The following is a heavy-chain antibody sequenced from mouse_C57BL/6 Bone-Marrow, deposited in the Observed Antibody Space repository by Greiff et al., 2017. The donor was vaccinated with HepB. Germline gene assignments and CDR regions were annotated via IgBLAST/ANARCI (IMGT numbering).Heavy chain of an antibody. CDR3: ARRLLWYPMDY. CDR2: IYPGSGST. D-gene: IGHD2-1*01. CDR1: GYTFTSYW. J-gene: IGHJ4*01. V-gene: IGHV1-55*01. Sequence: VKLQQPGAELVKPGASVKMSCKASGYTFTSYWITWVKQRPGQGLEWIGDIYPGSGSTNYNEKFKSKATLTVDTSSSTAYMQLSILTSEDSAVYYCARRLLWYPMDYWGQGTSVTVSS.